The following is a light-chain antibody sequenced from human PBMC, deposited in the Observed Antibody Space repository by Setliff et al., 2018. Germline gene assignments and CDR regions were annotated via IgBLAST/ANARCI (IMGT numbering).Light chain of an antibody. Sequence: SALTQPPSVSGAPGQRVTISCTGSSSNIGAGYDVHWYQQLPGTAPKLLIYGNSNRPSGVPDRFSGSKSGTSASLAITGLQAEDEADYYCQSYDSSLSGSGVFGTGTKGTVL. J-gene: IGLJ1*01. CDR1: SSNIGAGYD. V-gene: IGLV1-40*01. CDR3: QSYDSSLSGSGV. CDR2: GNS.